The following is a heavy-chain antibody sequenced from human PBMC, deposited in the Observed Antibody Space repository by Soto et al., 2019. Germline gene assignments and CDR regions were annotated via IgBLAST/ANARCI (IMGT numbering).Heavy chain of an antibody. Sequence: ASVKVSCKASGYSFTSYGISWVRQAPGQGPEWMGWISGHNGNTNHPQSLQGRVTMTTDTSRNTAYMELRSLRSDDTAVYYCARHRFNYYDDTVYYYFDYWGQGTLVTVSA. V-gene: IGHV1-18*04. CDR2: ISGHNGNT. CDR3: ARHRFNYYDDTVYYYFDY. J-gene: IGHJ4*02. D-gene: IGHD3-22*01. CDR1: GYSFTSYG.